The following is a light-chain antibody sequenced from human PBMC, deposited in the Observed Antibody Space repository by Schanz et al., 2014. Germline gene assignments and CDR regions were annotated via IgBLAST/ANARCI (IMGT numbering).Light chain of an antibody. CDR3: QQHYITPLT. CDR2: AAS. CDR1: ETISNF. Sequence: DIQMTQSPSSLSASAGDRVIITCRASETISNFLNWYQQKPGKAPELLIFAASSLQSGVPSRFSGSGSGTDFTLTISSLQREDFATYYCQQHYITPLTFGGGTKVEIK. J-gene: IGKJ4*01. V-gene: IGKV1-39*01.